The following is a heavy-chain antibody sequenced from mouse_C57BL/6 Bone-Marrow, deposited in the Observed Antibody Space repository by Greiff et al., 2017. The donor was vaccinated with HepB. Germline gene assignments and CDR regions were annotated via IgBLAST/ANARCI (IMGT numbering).Heavy chain of an antibody. J-gene: IGHJ3*01. D-gene: IGHD2-4*01. CDR3: TTDDYGFAY. V-gene: IGHV14-4*01. CDR2: IDPENGDT. CDR1: GFNIKDDY. Sequence: VQLQQSGAELVRPGASVKLSCTASGFNIKDDYMHWVKQRPEQGLEWIGWIDPENGDTEYASKFQGKATITADTSSNTAYLKLSSLTSEDTAVYYCTTDDYGFAYGGQGTLVTVSA.